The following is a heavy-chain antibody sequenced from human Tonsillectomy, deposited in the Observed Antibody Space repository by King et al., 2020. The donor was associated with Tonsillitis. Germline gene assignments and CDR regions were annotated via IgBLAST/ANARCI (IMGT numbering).Heavy chain of an antibody. J-gene: IGHJ4*02. CDR2: IKSKTDGGTT. CDR3: TSLNIAARPAGY. Sequence: VQLVESGGGLVKPGGSLRLSCAASGFTFSNAWMSWVRQAPGKGLEWVGRIKSKTDGGTTDYAAPVKGRFTISRDDSKNTLYLQMNSLKTVDTAVYYCTSLNIAARPAGYWGQGTLVTVSS. CDR1: GFTFSNAW. V-gene: IGHV3-15*01. D-gene: IGHD6-6*01.